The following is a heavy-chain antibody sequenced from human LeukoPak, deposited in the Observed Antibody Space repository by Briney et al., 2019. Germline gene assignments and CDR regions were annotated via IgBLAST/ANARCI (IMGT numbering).Heavy chain of an antibody. D-gene: IGHD3-16*01. CDR3: AKADSSWGAYPDAFDI. J-gene: IGHJ3*02. CDR1: GFTFGDYA. Sequence: GGSLRLSCTASGFTFGDYAMHWVRQAPGKGLEWVSGISWNSGNIGYADSVKGRFTISRDNAKNSLYLQMNSLRAEDMALYYCAKADSSWGAYPDAFDIWGQGTMVTVSS. V-gene: IGHV3-9*03. CDR2: ISWNSGNI.